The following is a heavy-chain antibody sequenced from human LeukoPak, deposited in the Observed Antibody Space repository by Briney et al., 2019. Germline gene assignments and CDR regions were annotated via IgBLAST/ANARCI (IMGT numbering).Heavy chain of an antibody. CDR2: TNQDGSQK. CDR1: GFSFSKYW. Sequence: GGSLRLSCAASGFSFSKYWMTWARQAPGKGLEWVANTNQDGSQKNYLDSVRGRFTISRDNAKSSLYLQMNSLRVDDTAVYFCLGSASYTHWGQGTLVTVSS. CDR3: LGSASYTH. V-gene: IGHV3-7*01. D-gene: IGHD3-10*01. J-gene: IGHJ4*02.